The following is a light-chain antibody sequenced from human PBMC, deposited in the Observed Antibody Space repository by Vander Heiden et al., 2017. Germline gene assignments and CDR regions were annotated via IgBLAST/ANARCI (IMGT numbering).Light chain of an antibody. CDR3: AAWDDSLNGPV. J-gene: IGLJ2*01. Sequence: QSVLTQPPSASGPPGQRFTISCSGSSSNIGSNHVNWYQQLPGTAPKLLIYSKNQRPSGVPDRFSGSKSGTSASLAISGLQSEDEADYYCAAWDDSLNGPVFGGGTKLTVL. V-gene: IGLV1-44*01. CDR2: SKN. CDR1: SSNIGSNH.